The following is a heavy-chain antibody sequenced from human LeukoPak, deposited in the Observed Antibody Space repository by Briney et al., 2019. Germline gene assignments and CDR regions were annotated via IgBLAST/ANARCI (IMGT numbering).Heavy chain of an antibody. CDR1: GFTFDDYA. CDR2: ISWNSGSI. CDR3: AKDRAAAVLYYFDY. Sequence: QPGRSLRLSCAASGFTFDDYAMHWVRQAPGKGLEWVSGISWNSGSIGYADSVKGRFTISRDNAKNSLYLQMNSLRAEDTALYYCAKDRAAAVLYYFDYWGQGTLVTVSS. V-gene: IGHV3-9*01. D-gene: IGHD6-13*01. J-gene: IGHJ4*02.